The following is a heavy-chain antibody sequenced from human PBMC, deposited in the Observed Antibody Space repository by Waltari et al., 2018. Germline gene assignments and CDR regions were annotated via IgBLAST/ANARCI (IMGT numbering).Heavy chain of an antibody. Sequence: SNAWMNWVRQAPGKGLEWVGSIKSKADGGTTDYAAHVKGRFTISSDDSKNTLYLQMNSLKTKDTAVYYCTTAVLNWGQGTLVTVSS. V-gene: IGHV3-15*07. D-gene: IGHD3-10*01. CDR3: TTAVLN. CDR1: SNAW. CDR2: IKSKADGGTT. J-gene: IGHJ4*02.